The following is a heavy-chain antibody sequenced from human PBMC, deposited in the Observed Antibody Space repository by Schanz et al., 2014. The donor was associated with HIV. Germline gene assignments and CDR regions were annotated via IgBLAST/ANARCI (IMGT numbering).Heavy chain of an antibody. D-gene: IGHD3-22*01. CDR3: AKDGNLYDSRYRGKGNYYHYYGMDG. Sequence: QVQLVESGGGVVQPGRSLRLSCVASGFNFNSYGMHWVRQAPGKGLEWVAVTSYDGTKKHYADSVKGRFTISRDNSKNSLSLLIKSLRAEDAAVYFCAKDGNLYDSRYRGKGNYYHYYGMDGWGQGTTVTVSS. CDR2: TSYDGTKK. V-gene: IGHV3-30*18. CDR1: GFNFNSYG. J-gene: IGHJ6*02.